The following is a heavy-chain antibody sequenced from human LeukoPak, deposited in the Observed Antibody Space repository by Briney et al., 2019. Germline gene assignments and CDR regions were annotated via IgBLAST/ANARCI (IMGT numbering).Heavy chain of an antibody. CDR1: GGSISSYY. V-gene: IGHV4-59*01. J-gene: IGHJ4*02. D-gene: IGHD3-3*01. CDR2: IYYSGST. CDR3: ARAPANFWSGYYAHFDY. Sequence: SETLSLTCTVSGGSISSYYWSWIRQPPGTGLEWMGYIYYSGSTNYNPSLKSRVTISVDTSKNQFSLKLSSVTAADTAVYYCARAPANFWSGYYAHFDYWGQGTLVTVSS.